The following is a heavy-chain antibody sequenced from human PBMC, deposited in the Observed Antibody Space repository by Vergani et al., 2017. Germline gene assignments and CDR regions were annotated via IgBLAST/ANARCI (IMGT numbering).Heavy chain of an antibody. V-gene: IGHV3-48*03. CDR3: ARDQSQTYYYDSSGYRGAFDI. J-gene: IGHJ3*02. CDR2: ISSSGSTI. CDR1: GFTFSSYE. Sequence: EVQLVESGGGLVQPGGSLRLSCAASGFTFSSYEMNWVRQAPGKGLEWVSYISSSGSTIYYADSVKGRFSISRDNAKNSLYLQMNSLRAEDTAVYYCARDQSQTYYYDSSGYRGAFDIGGQGTMVTVSS. D-gene: IGHD3-22*01.